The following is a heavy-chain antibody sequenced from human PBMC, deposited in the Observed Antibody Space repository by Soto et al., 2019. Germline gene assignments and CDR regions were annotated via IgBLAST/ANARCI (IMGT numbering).Heavy chain of an antibody. CDR3: ARVHDCSGGSCYVFGVRYYYGMDV. D-gene: IGHD2-15*01. J-gene: IGHJ6*02. V-gene: IGHV3-21*01. CDR2: ISSSSSYI. CDR1: GFTFSSYS. Sequence: PGVSLRLSCAASGFTFSSYSMNWVRQAPGKGLEWVSSISSSSSYIYYADSVKGRFTISRDNAKNSLYLQMNSLRAEDTAVYYCARVHDCSGGSCYVFGVRYYYGMDVWGQGTTVSVSS.